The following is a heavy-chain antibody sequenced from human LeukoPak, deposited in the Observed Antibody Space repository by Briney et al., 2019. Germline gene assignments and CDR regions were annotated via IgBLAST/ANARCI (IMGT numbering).Heavy chain of an antibody. D-gene: IGHD2-15*01. V-gene: IGHV3-73*01. CDR2: IRSKANSYAT. Sequence: PGGSLRLSCAASGFTLSGSAMHWVRQASGKGLEWVGRIRSKANSYATAYAASVKGRFTISRDDSKKTAYLQMNSLKTEDTAVYYCTRLGYCSGGSCYPNYWGQGTLVTVSS. CDR1: GFTLSGSA. J-gene: IGHJ4*02. CDR3: TRLGYCSGGSCYPNY.